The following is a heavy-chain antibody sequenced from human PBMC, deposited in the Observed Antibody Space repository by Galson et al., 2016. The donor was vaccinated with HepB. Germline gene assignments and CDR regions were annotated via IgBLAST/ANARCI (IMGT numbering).Heavy chain of an antibody. Sequence: SLRLSCAASGFTFSSYGMHWVRQAPGKGLEWVAVISYDGSNKYYAGSVKGRFTISRDNSKNTLYLQMNSLRAEDTAVYYCAKGGVWIQLWLSLDYWGRGTLVTVSS. V-gene: IGHV3-30*18. J-gene: IGHJ4*02. D-gene: IGHD5-18*01. CDR2: ISYDGSNK. CDR1: GFTFSSYG. CDR3: AKGGVWIQLWLSLDY.